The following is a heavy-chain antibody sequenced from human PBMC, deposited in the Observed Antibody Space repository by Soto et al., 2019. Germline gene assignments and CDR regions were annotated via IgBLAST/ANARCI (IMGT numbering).Heavy chain of an antibody. CDR2: ISGGVGKT. CDR3: AGGVWFGASYGLSEY. D-gene: IGHD3-10*01. CDR1: GFTVSKYA. J-gene: IGHJ4*02. V-gene: IGHV3-23*01. Sequence: GGSLRLSCAASGFTVSKYAVSLHRHAPGKGRECVSAISGGVGKTYYPDCVKGRFTISRDNSKNTLYLQMNSLRAEDTAVYPCAGGVWFGASYGLSEYCGQGTMGAV.